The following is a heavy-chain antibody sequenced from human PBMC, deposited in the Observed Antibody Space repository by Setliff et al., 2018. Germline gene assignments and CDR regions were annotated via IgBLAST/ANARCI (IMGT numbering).Heavy chain of an antibody. CDR3: ARRDGRSGYLGFDL. Sequence: VKVSCKASGYPFTSYGISWVRQAPGQGLEWMGWINPKNGDIFYAPKFAGRVTMTRDTPISTVYMELSLLTSDDTAVYFCARRDGRSGYLGFDLWGHGSLVTVSS. CDR1: GYPFTSYG. J-gene: IGHJ4*01. CDR2: INPKNGDI. D-gene: IGHD3-22*01. V-gene: IGHV1-2*07.